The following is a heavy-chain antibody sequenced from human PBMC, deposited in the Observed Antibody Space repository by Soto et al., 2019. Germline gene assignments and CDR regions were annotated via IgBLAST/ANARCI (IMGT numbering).Heavy chain of an antibody. J-gene: IGHJ4*02. CDR2: ISGSGGST. D-gene: IGHD6-13*01. Sequence: GGSLRLSCAASGFTFSSYAMIWVRHSPGKGLEWVSAISGSGGSTYYADSVKGRFTISRDNSKNTLYLQMNSLRAEDTAVYYCAKDGLAAAGYFDYWGQGTLVTVSS. CDR1: GFTFSSYA. V-gene: IGHV3-23*01. CDR3: AKDGLAAAGYFDY.